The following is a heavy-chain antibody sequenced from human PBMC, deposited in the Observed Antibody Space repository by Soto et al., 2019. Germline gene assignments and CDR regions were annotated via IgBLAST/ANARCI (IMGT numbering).Heavy chain of an antibody. Sequence: SETLSLTSTVSGGSISSYYWSWIRQPPGKGLEWIGYIYYSGSTNYNPSLKSRVTISVDTSKNQFSLKLSSVTAADTAVYYCARVFYYGAESGMDVWGQGTTVTVSS. CDR1: GGSISSYY. J-gene: IGHJ6*02. D-gene: IGHD3-10*01. V-gene: IGHV4-59*08. CDR3: ARVFYYGAESGMDV. CDR2: IYYSGST.